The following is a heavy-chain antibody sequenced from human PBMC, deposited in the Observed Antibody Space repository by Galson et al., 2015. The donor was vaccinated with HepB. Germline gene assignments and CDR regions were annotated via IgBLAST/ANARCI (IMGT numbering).Heavy chain of an antibody. J-gene: IGHJ6*02. CDR2: ISSSSSYT. CDR3: ARDRGGQSRALYSYYGMDV. D-gene: IGHD2-15*01. V-gene: IGHV3-11*06. Sequence: SLRLSCAASGFTSNDDYMSWIRQTPGKGLEWVSYISSSSSYTNYADSVKGLLTIPRDDAKNSLYLQMNSLRAEDTAVHYCARDRGGQSRALYSYYGMDVWGQGTTVTVSS. CDR1: GFTSNDDY.